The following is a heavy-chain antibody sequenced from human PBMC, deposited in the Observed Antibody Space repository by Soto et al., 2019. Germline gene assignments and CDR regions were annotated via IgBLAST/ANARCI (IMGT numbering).Heavy chain of an antibody. D-gene: IGHD3-10*01. Sequence: ASVKVSCKASGGTFSSYAISWVRQAPGQGLEWMGGIIPIFGTANYAQKFQGRVTITADESTSTAYMELSSLRSEDTAVYYCASNYYGSRSYYYGMDVWGQGTTVTVSS. CDR2: IIPIFGTA. CDR1: GGTFSSYA. V-gene: IGHV1-69*13. CDR3: ASNYYGSRSYYYGMDV. J-gene: IGHJ6*02.